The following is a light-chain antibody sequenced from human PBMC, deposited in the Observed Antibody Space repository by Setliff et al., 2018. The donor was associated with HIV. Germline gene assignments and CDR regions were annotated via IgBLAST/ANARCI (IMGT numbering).Light chain of an antibody. CDR3: CSNTGSNTYV. CDR1: SGDVGRYNL. J-gene: IGLJ1*01. CDR2: QAS. V-gene: IGLV2-23*01. Sequence: QSALAQPASVSGSPGQSITISCTGTSGDVGRYNLVSWYQQQPGKPPKLMIHQASKRPSGVSNRFSGSKSGNTASLTISGLQAEDEADYYCCSNTGSNTYVFGTGTKVTVL.